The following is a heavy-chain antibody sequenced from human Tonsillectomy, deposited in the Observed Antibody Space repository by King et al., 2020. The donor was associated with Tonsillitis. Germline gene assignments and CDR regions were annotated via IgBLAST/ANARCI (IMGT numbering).Heavy chain of an antibody. CDR2: ISGYGDDT. CDR3: ASDGFMSGDRSGMYYYYMDV. Sequence: VQLVESGGGLVQPGGSLRLSCAASGVTFSSYAMNWVRQAPGKGLEWVSGISGYGDDTYYADSVKGRFTVSRDNSQNTLYLQMNSLRAEDTAFYYCASDGFMSGDRSGMYYYYMDVWGKGTTVTVSS. J-gene: IGHJ6*03. CDR1: GVTFSSYA. D-gene: IGHD5-18*01. V-gene: IGHV3-23*04.